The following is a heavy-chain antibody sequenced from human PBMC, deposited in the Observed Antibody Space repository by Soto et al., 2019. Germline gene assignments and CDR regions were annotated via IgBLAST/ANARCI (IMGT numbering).Heavy chain of an antibody. CDR3: AKGPRAARPVAAYFMDV. V-gene: IGHV3-23*01. Sequence: EVQLLESGGGLVQPGGSLRLSCAASGFTFSCYAMSWVRHAPGKGLEWVSAISGSGGSTYYADSVKGRFTISRDNSKNTLYLQMNSLRAEDTAVYYSAKGPRAARPVAAYFMDVWGKGTTVTVSS. D-gene: IGHD6-6*01. CDR2: ISGSGGST. J-gene: IGHJ6*03. CDR1: GFTFSCYA.